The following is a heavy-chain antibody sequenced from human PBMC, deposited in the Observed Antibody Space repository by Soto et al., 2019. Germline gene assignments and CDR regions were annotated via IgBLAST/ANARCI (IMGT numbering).Heavy chain of an antibody. CDR2: ISAYNGNT. CDR1: GYTFTSYG. J-gene: IGHJ4*02. CDR3: ARDRGYFGYDNYFDY. Sequence: ASVKVSCKASGYTFTSYGISWVRQAPGQGLEWMGWISAYNGNTNYAQKLQGRVTMTTDTSTSTAYMELRSLRSDDTAVYYCARDRGYFGYDNYFDYWGQGTLVTVSS. V-gene: IGHV1-18*04. D-gene: IGHD5-12*01.